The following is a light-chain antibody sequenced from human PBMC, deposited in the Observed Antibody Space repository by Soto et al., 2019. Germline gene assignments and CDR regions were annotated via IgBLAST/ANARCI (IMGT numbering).Light chain of an antibody. J-gene: IGKJ1*01. CDR2: GAS. Sequence: DIQMTQSPSSLSASVGDAVSLTCRASRSISNYLNWYQQKPGRAPKLLISGASSLQRGVPSRFSGSGSGTTFTLTITSLQPDDFAIYYCQQYNSQSWTFGQGTKVELK. CDR3: QQYNSQSWT. CDR1: RSISNY. V-gene: IGKV1-39*01.